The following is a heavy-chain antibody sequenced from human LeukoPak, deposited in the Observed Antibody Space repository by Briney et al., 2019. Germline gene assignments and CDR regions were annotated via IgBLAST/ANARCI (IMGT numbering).Heavy chain of an antibody. D-gene: IGHD1-1*01. CDR3: ARVLEGFDP. CDR1: GGSISSSSYY. CDR2: IYYSGST. Sequence: SETLSLTCTVSGGSISSSSYYWGWIRQPPGKGLEWIGSIYYSGSTYYNPPLKSRVTISVDTSKNQFSLKLSSVTAADTAVYYWARVLEGFDPWGQGTLVTVSS. J-gene: IGHJ5*02. V-gene: IGHV4-39*01.